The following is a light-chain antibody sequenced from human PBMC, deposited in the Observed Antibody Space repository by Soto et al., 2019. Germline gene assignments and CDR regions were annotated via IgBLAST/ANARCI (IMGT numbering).Light chain of an antibody. J-gene: IGLJ1*01. CDR2: EGS. Sequence: VLTQPASVSGSPGQSITISCTGTSSDVGSYNLVSWYQQHPGKAPKLMIYEGSKRPSGVSNRFSGSKSGNTASLTISGLQAEDEADYYCCSYAGSSTLNYVFGTGTKVTVL. CDR3: CSYAGSSTLNYV. V-gene: IGLV2-23*01. CDR1: SSDVGSYNL.